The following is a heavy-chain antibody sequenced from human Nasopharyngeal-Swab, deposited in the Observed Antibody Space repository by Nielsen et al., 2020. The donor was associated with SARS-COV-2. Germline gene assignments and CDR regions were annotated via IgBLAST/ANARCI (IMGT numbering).Heavy chain of an antibody. Sequence: GESLKISCTASGFTFSNYAMYWVRQAPGKGLEWVSVINSSGGSTHYADSVKGRFTISRDNSKNTLYLQMNSLRAEDTAVYYCAEIFTSLLDDDFDVWGQGTMVTVSS. D-gene: IGHD3-3*01. CDR1: GFTFSNYA. CDR2: INSSGGST. J-gene: IGHJ3*01. CDR3: AEIFTSLLDDDFDV. V-gene: IGHV3-23*01.